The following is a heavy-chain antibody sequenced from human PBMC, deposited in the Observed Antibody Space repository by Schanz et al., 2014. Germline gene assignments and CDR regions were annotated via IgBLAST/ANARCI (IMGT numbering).Heavy chain of an antibody. J-gene: IGHJ4*02. CDR2: ISGTTTYT. V-gene: IGHV3-23*01. CDR1: GFTFSSYA. Sequence: EVQLLESGGGLVQPGGSLRLSCAASGFTFSSYAMSWVRQAPGKGLEWVSYISGTTTYTNYADSVEGRFTISRDNSRNTLYLQMNSLRTEDTAVYYCASPSGYSDYGTYFDFWGQGTLVTVSS. D-gene: IGHD5-12*01. CDR3: ASPSGYSDYGTYFDF.